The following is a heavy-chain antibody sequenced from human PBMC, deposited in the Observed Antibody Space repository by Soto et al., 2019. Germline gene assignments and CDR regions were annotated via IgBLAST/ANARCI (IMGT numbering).Heavy chain of an antibody. D-gene: IGHD3-3*01. CDR3: ARYRAFGVVIIGYFQH. V-gene: IGHV3-30-3*01. CDR2: ISYDGSNK. Sequence: VQLLESGGGLVQPGGSLRLSCAASGFTFSSYAMHWVRQAPGKGLEWVAVISYDGSNKYYADSVKGRFTISRDNSKNTLYLQMNSLRAEDTAVYYCARYRAFGVVIIGYFQHWGQGTLVTVSS. J-gene: IGHJ1*01. CDR1: GFTFSSYA.